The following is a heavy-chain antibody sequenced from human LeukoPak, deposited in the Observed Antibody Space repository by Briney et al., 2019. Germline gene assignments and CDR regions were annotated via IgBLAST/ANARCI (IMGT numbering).Heavy chain of an antibody. CDR3: AKSGVESRDYYDSSGYSYFDY. CDR1: GFTFSSYA. Sequence: GGSLRLSCAASGFTFSSYAMSWVRQAPGKGLEWVSAISGSGGSTYYADSVKGRFTISRGNSKNTLYLQMNSLRAEDTAVYYCAKSGVESRDYYDSSGYSYFDYWGQGTLVTVSS. V-gene: IGHV3-23*01. D-gene: IGHD3-22*01. J-gene: IGHJ4*02. CDR2: ISGSGGST.